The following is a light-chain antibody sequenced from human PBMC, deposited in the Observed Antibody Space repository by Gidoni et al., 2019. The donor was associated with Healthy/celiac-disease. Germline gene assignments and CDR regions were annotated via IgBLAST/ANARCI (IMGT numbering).Light chain of an antibody. J-gene: IGLJ2*01. V-gene: IGLV2-14*01. CDR3: SSYTSSSTLVV. CDR2: EVS. CDR1: SSDVGGYNY. Sequence: QSALTQPASVSGSPGQSVTIPFTGTSSDVGGYNYFSWYQQHPGKAPRLMIYEVSNRPSGVSNRFSGSKSGNTASLTISGLQAEDEADYYCSSYTSSSTLVVFGGGTKLTVL.